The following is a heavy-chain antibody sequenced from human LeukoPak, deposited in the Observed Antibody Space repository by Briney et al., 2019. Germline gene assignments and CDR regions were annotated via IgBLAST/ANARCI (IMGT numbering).Heavy chain of an antibody. CDR1: GSTVSSNY. J-gene: IGHJ5*02. D-gene: IGHD4-17*01. Sequence: PGGSLRLSCAASGSTVSSNYMSWVRQAPGKGLEWVSVIYSGDSTYYADSVKGRFTISRDNSKNTLYLQMNSLRAEDTAVYYCARTVGYGDYHWFDPWGQGTLVTVSS. V-gene: IGHV3-53*01. CDR2: IYSGDST. CDR3: ARTVGYGDYHWFDP.